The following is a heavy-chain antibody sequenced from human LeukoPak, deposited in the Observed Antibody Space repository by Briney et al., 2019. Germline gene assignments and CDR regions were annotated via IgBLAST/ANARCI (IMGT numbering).Heavy chain of an antibody. D-gene: IGHD2-15*01. CDR3: ARDCSGGSCQDYYYYGMDV. CDR2: IIPIFGIA. Sequence: PGASVKVSCKASGGTFSSYAISWVRQAPGQGLERMGRIIPIFGIANYAQKFQGRVTITADKSTSTAYMELSSLRSEDTAVYYCARDCSGGSCQDYYYYGMDVWGQGTTVTVSS. CDR1: GGTFSSYA. V-gene: IGHV1-69*04. J-gene: IGHJ6*02.